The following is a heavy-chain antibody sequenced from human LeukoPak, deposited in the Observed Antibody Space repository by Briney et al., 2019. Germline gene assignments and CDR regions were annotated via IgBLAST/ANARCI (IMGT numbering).Heavy chain of an antibody. J-gene: IGHJ4*02. Sequence: ASVKLSCKASGYTFTSHGINWVRQAPGQGLEWVGWINAYSGHTNYVQTLQGRATMTTDTSTSTPYMELSSLRSDDTAVYYCARGEYNFFDYWGQGTLVTVSS. CDR3: ARGEYNFFDY. V-gene: IGHV1-18*01. D-gene: IGHD1-1*01. CDR2: INAYSGHT. CDR1: GYTFTSHG.